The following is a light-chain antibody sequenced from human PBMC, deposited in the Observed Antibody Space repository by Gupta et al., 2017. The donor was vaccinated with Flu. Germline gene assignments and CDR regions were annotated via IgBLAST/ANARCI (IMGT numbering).Light chain of an antibody. V-gene: IGLV1-51*01. CDR2: ENY. Sequence: SSSLGKNPVSWYQHLPGTVPKLLIYENYQRPSEIPNRFSGSKSGTSATLTISGVQPGDEADYYCGAWDSSLSPLYVFGTGTKVSVL. CDR3: GAWDSSLSPLYV. CDR1: SSSLGKNP. J-gene: IGLJ1*01.